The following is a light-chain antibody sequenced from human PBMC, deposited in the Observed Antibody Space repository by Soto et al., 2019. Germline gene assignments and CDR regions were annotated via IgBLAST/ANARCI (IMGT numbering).Light chain of an antibody. J-gene: IGKJ1*01. CDR2: EAS. CDR1: PSVLTY. CDR3: QQRERT. Sequence: VLTRSPATLSLSPGERATLSCRASPSVLTYIAWYQQKPGQAPRLLIYEASKRATGVPARFSGSGSGTDFTLTISSLEPEDFTVYFCQQRERTFGQGTKV. V-gene: IGKV3-11*01.